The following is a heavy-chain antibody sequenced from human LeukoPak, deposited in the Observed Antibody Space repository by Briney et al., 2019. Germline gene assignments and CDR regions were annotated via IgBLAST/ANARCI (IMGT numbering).Heavy chain of an antibody. Sequence: RGSLRLSCAASGFSLSGYWMSRGRPAPGEGLEWVARLHADGIEKYYVDSVKGRFTIYRDNAKNYLYVQMDSLRVEGTALYYCARGGYSFDYLGQGTLVTVSS. CDR2: LHADGIEK. V-gene: IGHV3-7*02. CDR1: GFSLSGYW. J-gene: IGHJ4*02. D-gene: IGHD5-12*01. CDR3: ARGGYSFDY.